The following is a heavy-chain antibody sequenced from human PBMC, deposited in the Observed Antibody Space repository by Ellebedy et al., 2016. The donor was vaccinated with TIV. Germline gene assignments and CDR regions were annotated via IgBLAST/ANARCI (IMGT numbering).Heavy chain of an antibody. Sequence: GGSLRLXXAASGFTFSSYGMHWVRQAPGKGLEWVAVISYDGSNKYYADSVKGRFTISRDNSKNTLYLQMNSLRAEDTAVYYCAKDGGYSYGYGVGSSWGQGTLVTVSS. CDR2: ISYDGSNK. CDR1: GFTFSSYG. V-gene: IGHV3-30*18. D-gene: IGHD5-18*01. J-gene: IGHJ4*02. CDR3: AKDGGYSYGYGVGSS.